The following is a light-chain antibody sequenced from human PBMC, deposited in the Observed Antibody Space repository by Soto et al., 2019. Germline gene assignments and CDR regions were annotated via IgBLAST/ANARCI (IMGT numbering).Light chain of an antibody. CDR2: DAS. J-gene: IGKJ1*01. CDR3: QHYNTYSPT. CDR1: QSISSW. V-gene: IGKV1-5*01. Sequence: DIQMTQSPSSLSASVGDRVTITCRASQSISSWLAWYQQKPGQAPNLLIYDASTLESGVPSRFSGSGSGTEFTLTITSLQPDDLATYYCQHYNTYSPTFGQGTKVDIK.